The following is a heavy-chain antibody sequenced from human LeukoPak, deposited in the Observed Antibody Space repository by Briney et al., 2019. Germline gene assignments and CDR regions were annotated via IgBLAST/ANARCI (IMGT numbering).Heavy chain of an antibody. D-gene: IGHD3-10*01. CDR2: IYYSGNT. J-gene: IGHJ4*02. Sequence: RASETLSLTCTVSGDSISTSNSYWGWIRQPPGKGLEWIGSIYYSGNTYYNASLKSRVTISVDTSKNQFSLKLSSVTAADTAVYYCARWISGTEFDYWGQGTLVTVSS. CDR3: ARWISGTEFDY. CDR1: GDSISTSNSY. V-gene: IGHV4-39*01.